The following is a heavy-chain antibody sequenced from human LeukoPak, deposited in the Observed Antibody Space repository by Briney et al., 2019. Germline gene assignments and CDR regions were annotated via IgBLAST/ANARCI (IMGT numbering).Heavy chain of an antibody. J-gene: IGHJ3*02. D-gene: IGHD5-18*01. CDR2: ISYDGTNK. V-gene: IGHV3-30*04. Sequence: GGSLRLSCAASGFIFSSYAMHWVRQAPGKGLEWVAAISYDGTNKYFADSVKGRFTISRDNSKNTLYLQLNSLRAEDTAVYYCAGLDTAIPDAFDIWGQGAMVTVSS. CDR3: AGLDTAIPDAFDI. CDR1: GFIFSSYA.